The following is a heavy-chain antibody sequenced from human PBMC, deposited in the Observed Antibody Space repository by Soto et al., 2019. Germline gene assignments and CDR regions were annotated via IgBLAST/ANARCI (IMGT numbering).Heavy chain of an antibody. V-gene: IGHV1-3*01. CDR2: INAGNGNT. D-gene: IGHD2-21*01. J-gene: IGHJ1*01. CDR3: VKYSGSTGNVLHS. CDR1: GYTFTSYA. Sequence: ASVKVSCKASGYTFTSYAMHWVRQAPGQRLEWMGWINAGNGNTKYSQKFQGRVTITRDTSASTAYMELSSLRSEETAVYYCVKYSGSTGNVLHSRAQGSPVPVSS.